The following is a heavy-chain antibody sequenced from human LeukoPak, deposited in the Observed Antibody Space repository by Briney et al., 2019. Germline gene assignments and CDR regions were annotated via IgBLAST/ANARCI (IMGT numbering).Heavy chain of an antibody. Sequence: GGSLRLSCAASGFTFSSYALHWVRQAPGKGLVWVSHINSDGSNTSYADSVKGRFTISRDNAKNTLYLQMNSLRAEDTAVYYCARLNDFWGQGTLVTVSS. CDR2: INSDGSNT. CDR3: ARLNDF. CDR1: GFTFSSYA. V-gene: IGHV3-74*01. J-gene: IGHJ4*02.